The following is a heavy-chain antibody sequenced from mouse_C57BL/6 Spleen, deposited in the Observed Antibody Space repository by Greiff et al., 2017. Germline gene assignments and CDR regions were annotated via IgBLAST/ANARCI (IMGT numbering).Heavy chain of an antibody. D-gene: IGHD1-1*01. J-gene: IGHJ3*01. Sequence: QVHVKQSGAELVRPGASVTLSCKASGYTFTDYEMHWVKQTPVHGLEWIGALDPETGGTAYNQKFKGKAILTADKSSSTAYMELRSLTSEDSAVYYCTERDYGSSYAFAYWGQGTLVTVSA. CDR3: TERDYGSSYAFAY. V-gene: IGHV1-15*01. CDR2: LDPETGGT. CDR1: GYTFTDYE.